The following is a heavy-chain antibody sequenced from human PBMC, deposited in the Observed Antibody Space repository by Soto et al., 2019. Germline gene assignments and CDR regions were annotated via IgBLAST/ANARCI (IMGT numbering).Heavy chain of an antibody. J-gene: IGHJ5*02. CDR1: GFTFSSYG. V-gene: IGHV3-30*03. Sequence: QVQLVESGGGVVQPGRSLRLSCAASGFTFSSYGMHWVRQAPGKGLEWVAVISYDGSNKYYADSVKGRFTISRDNSKNTMYLQINSLSAEDTAVDYCGIDIAGACSSGWLDPWGQGTLVTVSS. CDR3: GIDIAGACSSGWLDP. D-gene: IGHD3-22*01. CDR2: ISYDGSNK.